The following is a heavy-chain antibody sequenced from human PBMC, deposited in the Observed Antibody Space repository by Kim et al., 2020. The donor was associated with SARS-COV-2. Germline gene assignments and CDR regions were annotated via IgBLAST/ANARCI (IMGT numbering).Heavy chain of an antibody. Sequence: SETLSLTCTVSGGSISSYYWSWIRQPAGEGLEWIGRISNSGSTNYSPSLKSRVTMSIDTSKNQFSLKLSSVTAADTAVYYCAREGRSSSPGYWGQGTLVTVSS. CDR1: GGSISSYY. J-gene: IGHJ4*02. CDR3: AREGRSSSPGY. D-gene: IGHD6-13*01. V-gene: IGHV4-4*07. CDR2: ISNSGST.